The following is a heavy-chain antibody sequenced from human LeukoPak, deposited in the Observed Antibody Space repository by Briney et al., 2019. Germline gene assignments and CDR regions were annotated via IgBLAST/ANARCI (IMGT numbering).Heavy chain of an antibody. CDR2: IYSGGST. Sequence: HPGGSLRLSCAASGFTVSSNYMSWVRQAPGKGLEWVSVIYSGGSTYYADSVKGRFTFSRDNSKNTLYLQMNSLRAEDTAVYYCARSNLYGDYAGDAFDIWGQGTMVTVSS. CDR1: GFTVSSNY. D-gene: IGHD4-17*01. J-gene: IGHJ3*02. V-gene: IGHV3-53*01. CDR3: ARSNLYGDYAGDAFDI.